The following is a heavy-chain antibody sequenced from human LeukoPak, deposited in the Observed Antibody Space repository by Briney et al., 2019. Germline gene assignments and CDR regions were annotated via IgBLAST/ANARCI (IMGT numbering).Heavy chain of an antibody. V-gene: IGHV3-23*01. Sequence: GGSLRLSCAASGFTVSSYAMSWVRQAPGKGLEWVSVISGGGGNTYYADSVKGRFTISRDNSKTTLYLQMNSLRAEDTAVYYCAKDAYDSSGYYQHWGQGTLVTVSS. CDR3: AKDAYDSSGYYQH. J-gene: IGHJ1*01. CDR2: ISGGGGNT. CDR1: GFTVSSYA. D-gene: IGHD3-22*01.